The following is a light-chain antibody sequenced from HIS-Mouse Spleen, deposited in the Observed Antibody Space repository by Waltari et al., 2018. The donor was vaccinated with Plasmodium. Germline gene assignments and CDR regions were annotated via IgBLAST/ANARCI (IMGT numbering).Light chain of an antibody. CDR2: AAS. CDR1: QSISSY. CDR3: QQSYSTWT. Sequence: DIQMTQSPSSLSASVGARVTITCRASQSISSYLNWYQQNPGKAPKLLIYAASSLQSGVPSRFSGSGSGTDFTLTISSLQPEYFATYYCQQSYSTWTFGQGTKVEIK. V-gene: IGKV1-39*01. J-gene: IGKJ1*01.